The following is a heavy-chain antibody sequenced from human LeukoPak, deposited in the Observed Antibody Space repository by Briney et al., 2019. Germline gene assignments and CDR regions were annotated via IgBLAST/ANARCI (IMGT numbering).Heavy chain of an antibody. J-gene: IGHJ4*02. V-gene: IGHV3-30-3*01. CDR1: GFTFSSYG. CDR2: ISYDGSNK. D-gene: IGHD1-26*01. CDR3: ARDGAGGASGTFDY. Sequence: PGGSLRLSCAASGFTFSSYGMHWVRQAPGKGLEWVAVISYDGSNKYYADSVKGRFTISRDNSKNTLYLQMNSLRVEDTALYYCARDGAGGASGTFDYWGQGTLVTVSS.